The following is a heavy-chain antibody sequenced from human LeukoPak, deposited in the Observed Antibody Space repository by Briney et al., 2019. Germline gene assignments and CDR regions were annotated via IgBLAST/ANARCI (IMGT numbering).Heavy chain of an antibody. CDR2: INRNGRTI. J-gene: IGHJ6*04. D-gene: IGHD3-10*02. CDR3: AELGITMIGGV. Sequence: GGSLRLSCAASGFTFDGFTMHWVRQTPGKGLEWVSLINRNGRTINYADSVKGRFTISRDNAKNSLYLQMNSLRAEDTAVYYCAELGITMIGGVWGKGTTVTISS. V-gene: IGHV3-43*01. CDR1: GFTFDGFT.